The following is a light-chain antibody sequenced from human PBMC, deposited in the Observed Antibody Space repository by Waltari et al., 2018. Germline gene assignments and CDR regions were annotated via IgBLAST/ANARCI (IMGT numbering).Light chain of an antibody. J-gene: IGLJ2*01. V-gene: IGLV1-44*01. CDR2: RNN. CDR1: SSNIGSNI. Sequence: QSVLTQPPSASGTPGQRVTISCSGSSSNIGSNIVNWYQQLPGTAPKLLIYRNNQRPSGVPDRFSGSKSGTSVSLAISGLQSEDEADYYCAAWDDSLNGVVFGGGTKLTVL. CDR3: AAWDDSLNGVV.